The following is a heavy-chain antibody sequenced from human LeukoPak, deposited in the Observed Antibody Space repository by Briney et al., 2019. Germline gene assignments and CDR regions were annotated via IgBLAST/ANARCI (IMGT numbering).Heavy chain of an antibody. D-gene: IGHD1-1*01. CDR2: TSYSGST. Sequence: SETLSLTCTVSGGSISSYYWSWIRQPPGKGLEWIGYTSYSGSTNFNPSLKSRVTISVDTSKNQFSLKLSSATAADTAVYYCAREGTAGTNLNWFDPWGQGTLVTVSS. V-gene: IGHV4-59*01. J-gene: IGHJ5*02. CDR3: AREGTAGTNLNWFDP. CDR1: GGSISSYY.